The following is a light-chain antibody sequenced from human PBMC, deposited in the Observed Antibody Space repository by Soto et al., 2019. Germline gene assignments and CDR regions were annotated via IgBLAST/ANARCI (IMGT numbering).Light chain of an antibody. CDR1: QSVVSS. Sequence: EIVLTQSPVTLSLSPGERATLSCRASQSVVSSLAWYQQKPGQAPRLLIYDASNRATAIPARFRGSGSGTVFTLTITSLEPEDFAVYCCHQRSNWPLTFGGGTKVEVK. CDR3: HQRSNWPLT. J-gene: IGKJ4*01. V-gene: IGKV3-11*01. CDR2: DAS.